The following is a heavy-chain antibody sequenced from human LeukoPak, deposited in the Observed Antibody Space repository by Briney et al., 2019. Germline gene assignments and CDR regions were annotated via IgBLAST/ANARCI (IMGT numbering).Heavy chain of an antibody. J-gene: IGHJ3*02. Sequence: RALRLFFASSGFTFKWFGMAWVRPGSSKGLGWVAVISYDGSNKYFADSVKGRFTISRDNSKNTLYLQMNSLRAEDTAVYYCAKDYDSSGWAAFDIWGQGTMVTVSS. CDR2: ISYDGSNK. CDR3: AKDYDSSGWAAFDI. CDR1: GFTFKWFG. D-gene: IGHD3-22*01. V-gene: IGHV3-30*18.